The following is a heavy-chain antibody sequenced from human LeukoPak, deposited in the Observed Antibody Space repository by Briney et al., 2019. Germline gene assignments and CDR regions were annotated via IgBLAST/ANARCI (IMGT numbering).Heavy chain of an antibody. CDR2: IYYSGST. CDR3: ATEEGTGTTLTDY. J-gene: IGHJ4*02. V-gene: IGHV4-59*12. CDR1: GGSISSYY. Sequence: PSETLSLTCTVSGGSISSYYWSWIRQPPGKGLEWIGYIYYSGSTNYNPSLKSRVTISVDTSKNQFSLKLSSVTAADTAVYYCATEEGTGTTLTDYWGQGTLVTVSS. D-gene: IGHD1-1*01.